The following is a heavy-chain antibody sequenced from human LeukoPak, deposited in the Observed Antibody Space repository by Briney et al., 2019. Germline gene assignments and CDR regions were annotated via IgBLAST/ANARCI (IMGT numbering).Heavy chain of an antibody. CDR2: IYYSGST. CDR1: GGSISSSSYY. D-gene: IGHD3-9*01. J-gene: IGHJ4*02. Sequence: SETLSLTCTVSGGSISSSSYYWGWIRQPPGKGLEWIGYIYYSGSTNYNPSLKSRVTISVDTSKNQFSLKLSSVTAADTAVYYCARAQRLRYFDWLLSFDYWGQGTLVTVSS. V-gene: IGHV4-61*05. CDR3: ARAQRLRYFDWLLSFDY.